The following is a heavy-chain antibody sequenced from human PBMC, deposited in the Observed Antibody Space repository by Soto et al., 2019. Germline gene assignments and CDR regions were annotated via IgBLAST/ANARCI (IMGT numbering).Heavy chain of an antibody. CDR1: GFTFSSYG. CDR2: LSYDGSNK. D-gene: IGHD6-13*01. Sequence: QAQLVESGGGVVQPGRSLRLSCAASGFTFSSYGMHWVRQAPGKGLEWVAVLSYDGSNKYYADSVKGRFTISRDNSKNTLYLQMNSLRAEDTAVDYCAKDHSSSWYNWYYYYGMDVWGQGTTVTVSS. V-gene: IGHV3-30*18. CDR3: AKDHSSSWYNWYYYYGMDV. J-gene: IGHJ6*02.